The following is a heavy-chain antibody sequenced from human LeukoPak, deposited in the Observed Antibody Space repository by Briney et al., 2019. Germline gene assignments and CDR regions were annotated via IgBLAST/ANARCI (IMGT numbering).Heavy chain of an antibody. CDR3: ARDGGLAPYSSSTPFDY. Sequence: GGSLRLSCAASGFTVSTNYMSWVRQAPGKGLEWVSVIYSSGRTYYADSVKGRFTIFRDNSKNKLYLQMHSLRAEDTAVYYCARDGGLAPYSSSTPFDYWGQGTLVTVSS. CDR2: IYSSGRT. CDR1: GFTVSTNY. V-gene: IGHV3-66*03. J-gene: IGHJ4*02. D-gene: IGHD6-6*01.